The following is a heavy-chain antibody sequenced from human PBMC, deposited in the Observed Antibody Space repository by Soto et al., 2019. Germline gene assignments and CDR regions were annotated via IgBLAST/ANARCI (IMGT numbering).Heavy chain of an antibody. CDR1: GYSFTSYW. V-gene: IGHV5-51*01. CDR2: IYPGDSDT. CDR3: ARLRRITIFGVVIPKGWFDP. D-gene: IGHD3-3*01. Sequence: PXESVKMSCKGSGYSFTSYWIGWVRQIPGKGLEWMGIIYPGDSDTRYSPSFQGQVTISADKSISTAYLQWSSLKASDTAMYYCARLRRITIFGVVIPKGWFDPWGQGTLVTVSS. J-gene: IGHJ5*02.